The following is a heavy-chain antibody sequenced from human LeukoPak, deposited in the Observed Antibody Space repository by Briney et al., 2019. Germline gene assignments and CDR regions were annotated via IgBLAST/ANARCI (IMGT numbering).Heavy chain of an antibody. CDR3: ANTILTGAL. Sequence: NPGGSLRLSCAVSGFTLSSYSMNWVRQAPGKGLEWASSISSSSSHIYYADSVKGRFTISRDNAKNSLYLQMNSLRAEDTAVYYCANTILTGALWGQGTLVTVSS. CDR2: ISSSSSHI. V-gene: IGHV3-21*01. J-gene: IGHJ4*02. D-gene: IGHD2-2*02. CDR1: GFTLSSYS.